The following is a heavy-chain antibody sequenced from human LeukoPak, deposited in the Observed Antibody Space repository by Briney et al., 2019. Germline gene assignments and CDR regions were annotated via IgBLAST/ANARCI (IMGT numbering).Heavy chain of an antibody. CDR3: ARGDYGGNPWNFDY. CDR2: IIPIFGTA. D-gene: IGHD4-23*01. CDR1: GGTFSCYA. J-gene: IGHJ4*02. Sequence: SVKVSCKASGGTFSCYAISWVRQAPGQGLERMGRIIPIFGTANYAQKFQGRVTITTDESTITAYMELSSLRSEDTAVYYCARGDYGGNPWNFDYWGQGTLVTVSS. V-gene: IGHV1-69*05.